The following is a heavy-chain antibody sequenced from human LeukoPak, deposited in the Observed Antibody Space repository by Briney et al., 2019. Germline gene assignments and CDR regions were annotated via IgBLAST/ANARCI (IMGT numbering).Heavy chain of an antibody. Sequence: SETLSLTCTVSGGSISSGSYYWSWIRQPAGKGLEWIGRIYTSGSTNYNPSIKSRVTISVDTSKNQFSLKLSSVTAADTAVYYCARSGMAGPLDYWGQGTLVTVSS. V-gene: IGHV4-61*02. CDR2: IYTSGST. D-gene: IGHD3-10*01. CDR1: GGSISSGSYY. CDR3: ARSGMAGPLDY. J-gene: IGHJ4*02.